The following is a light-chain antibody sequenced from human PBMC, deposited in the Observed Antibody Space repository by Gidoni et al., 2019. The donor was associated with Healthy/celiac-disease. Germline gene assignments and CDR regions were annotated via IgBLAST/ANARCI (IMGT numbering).Light chain of an antibody. CDR1: QSVSSY. CDR3: QQRSSWPQLT. J-gene: IGKJ4*01. Sequence: ELLFTLSPATLSSSPGDRATLSCRASQSVSSYLVWCQQKPGQAPRLLIYDASNRATGVPARFSGSGTGTDFTLTISSLEPEDFAVYYCQQRSSWPQLTFGGGTKVEIK. CDR2: DAS. V-gene: IGKV3-11*01.